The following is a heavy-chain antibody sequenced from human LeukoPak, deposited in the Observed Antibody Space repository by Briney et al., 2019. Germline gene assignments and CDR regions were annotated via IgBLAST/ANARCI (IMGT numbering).Heavy chain of an antibody. CDR2: IYYSGST. V-gene: IGHV4-39*01. D-gene: IGHD3-22*01. CDR3: ARITHYYDSSGYYYFDN. CDR1: GGSISSSTYF. J-gene: IGHJ4*02. Sequence: SETLSLTCTVSGGSISSSTYFWGWIRQPPGKGLEWVGSIYYSGSTYYNPSLKSRVTISVDTSKNQFSLKLSSVTAADTAVYYCARITHYYDSSGYYYFDNWGQGTLVTVSS.